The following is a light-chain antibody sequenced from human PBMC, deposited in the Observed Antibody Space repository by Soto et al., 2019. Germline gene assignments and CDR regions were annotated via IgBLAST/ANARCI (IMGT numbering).Light chain of an antibody. CDR2: DAS. CDR3: QQFSSYPLT. Sequence: EFVLTQSPGTLSLSPGERATLSCRASQTVRNNYLAWYQQKPGQAPRLLIYDASNRATGIPDRFSGGGSGTDFTLTISRLEPEDFAVYYCQQFSSYPLTFGGGTKVEI. CDR1: QTVRNNY. V-gene: IGKV3-20*01. J-gene: IGKJ4*01.